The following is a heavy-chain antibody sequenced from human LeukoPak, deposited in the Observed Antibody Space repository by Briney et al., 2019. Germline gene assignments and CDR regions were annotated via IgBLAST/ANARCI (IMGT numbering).Heavy chain of an antibody. V-gene: IGHV3-11*01. CDR1: GFTFSDYY. CDR2: ISSSGSTI. D-gene: IGHD3-3*01. CDR3: ARDRLRIFGVVTYMFDY. Sequence: GGSLRLSCAASGFTFSDYYMSWIRQAPGKGLEWVSYISSSGSTIYYADSVKGRFTISRDNAENSLYLQMNSLRAEDTAVYYCARDRLRIFGVVTYMFDYWGQGTLVTVSS. J-gene: IGHJ4*02.